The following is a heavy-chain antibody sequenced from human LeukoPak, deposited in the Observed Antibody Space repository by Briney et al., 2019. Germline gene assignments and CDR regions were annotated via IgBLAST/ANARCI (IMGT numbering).Heavy chain of an antibody. V-gene: IGHV3-30-3*01. CDR1: GFTLSHYA. Sequence: GGSLRLSCAACGFTLSHYAMHWVRQAPGKGVEWGSIISYDGTHIYSADSVSRRFTISRDNSKHPLYLQMNSLIHYDTAVYYCVRYHDFYASVSFYRYWLDPWGQGTLVTVSS. D-gene: IGHD3-10*01. J-gene: IGHJ5*02. CDR2: ISYDGTHI. CDR3: VRYHDFYASVSFYRYWLDP.